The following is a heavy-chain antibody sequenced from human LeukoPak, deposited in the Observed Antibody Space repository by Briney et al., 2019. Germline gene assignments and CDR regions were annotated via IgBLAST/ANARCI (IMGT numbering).Heavy chain of an antibody. CDR1: GGSISSYY. J-gene: IGHJ4*02. CDR2: IYYSGST. Sequence: SVTLSLTCTVSGGSISSYYWSWIRQPPGKGLEWIGYIYYSGSTNYNPSLKSRVTISVDTSKNQFSLKLSSVTAADTAVYYCARVPYYYDSSGYYYSCFDYWGQGTLVTVSS. CDR3: ARVPYYYDSSGYYYSCFDY. V-gene: IGHV4-59*01. D-gene: IGHD3-22*01.